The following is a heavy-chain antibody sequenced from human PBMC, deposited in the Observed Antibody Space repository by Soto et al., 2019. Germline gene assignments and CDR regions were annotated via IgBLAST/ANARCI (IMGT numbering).Heavy chain of an antibody. D-gene: IGHD2-2*01. J-gene: IGHJ5*02. Sequence: EVQLLESGGGLVQPGGPLRLSCAASGFTFSSYAMSWVRQAPGKGLEWVSAISGSGGSTYYADSVKGRFTISRDNSNNKLYLQMNSLRAEDTAVYYCATQGSPDCSSTSCYGRGVDPWGQGTLVTVSS. CDR2: ISGSGGST. V-gene: IGHV3-23*01. CDR1: GFTFSSYA. CDR3: ATQGSPDCSSTSCYGRGVDP.